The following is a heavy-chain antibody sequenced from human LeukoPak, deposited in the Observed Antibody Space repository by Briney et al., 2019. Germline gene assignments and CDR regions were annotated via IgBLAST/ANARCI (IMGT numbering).Heavy chain of an antibody. CDR1: GFTFSRYN. V-gene: IGHV3-21*01. Sequence: GGSLRLSCAVSGFTFSRYNMNWVRQAPGKGLGRVSSISSSGMYIFYADSVKGRFTISRDNAKNSLFLQMDSLRAEDTAMYYCARVDCSESNCYLDYWGQGTLVTVSS. J-gene: IGHJ4*02. CDR2: ISSSGMYI. CDR3: ARVDCSESNCYLDY. D-gene: IGHD2-15*01.